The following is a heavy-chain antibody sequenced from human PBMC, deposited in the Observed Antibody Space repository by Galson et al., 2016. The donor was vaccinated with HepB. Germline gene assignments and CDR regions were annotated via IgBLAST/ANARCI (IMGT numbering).Heavy chain of an antibody. V-gene: IGHV3-9*01. J-gene: IGHJ4*02. CDR3: VKVVCLPGGSCYFDA. D-gene: IGHD2-15*01. Sequence: SLRLSCAGTGFTFDDYGMHWVRQAPGKGLEWVSSVSWDDEIIGYADSVKGRFTISRDNAKHSLYLHMNSLRTGDTALYYCVKVVCLPGGSCYFDAWGQGTLVTVSS. CDR2: VSWDDEII. CDR1: GFTFDDYG.